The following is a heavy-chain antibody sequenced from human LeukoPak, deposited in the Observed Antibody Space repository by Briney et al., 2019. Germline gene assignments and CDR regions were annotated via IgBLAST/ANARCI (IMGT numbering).Heavy chain of an antibody. CDR3: APSVTTYYHDSSAHCP. V-gene: IGHV1-24*01. D-gene: IGHD3-22*01. CDR2: FDPEDGET. J-gene: IGHJ5*02. CDR1: GYTLTELS. Sequence: ASVKVSCKVSGYTLTELSMHWVRQAPGKGLEWMGGFDPEDGETIYAQKFQGRVTMTEDTSTDTAYMELSSLRSEDTAVYYCAPSVTTYYHDSSAHCPWGQGTLVTVSS.